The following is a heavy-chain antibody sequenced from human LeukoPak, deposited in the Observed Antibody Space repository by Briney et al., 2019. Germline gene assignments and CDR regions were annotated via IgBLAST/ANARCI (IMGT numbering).Heavy chain of an antibody. D-gene: IGHD3-10*01. CDR2: FDPEDGET. J-gene: IGHJ6*02. CDR3: ATGLTMVRWRLTRYYYYYYGMDV. V-gene: IGHV1-24*01. CDR1: GYTLTELS. Sequence: ASVKVSCKVSGYTLTELSMHWVRQAPGKGLEWMGGFDPEDGETIYAQKFQGRVTMTEDTSTDTAYMELSSLRSEGTAVYYCATGLTMVRWRLTRYYYYYYGMDVWGQGTTVTVSS.